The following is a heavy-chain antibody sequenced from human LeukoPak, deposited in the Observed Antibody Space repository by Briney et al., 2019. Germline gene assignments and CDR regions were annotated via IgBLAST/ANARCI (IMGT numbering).Heavy chain of an antibody. CDR1: GHTFSSYE. J-gene: IGHJ4*02. CDR2: ISSSGTTI. V-gene: IGHV3-48*03. D-gene: IGHD2-15*01. Sequence: PGGSLRLSCAASGHTFSSYEMNWVRQAPGKGLQWVSYISSSGTTIYYADSVKGRFTISRGNAKNSLYLQMNSLRAEDTAVYYCARDGGTVVVAPFDYWGQGTLVTVSS. CDR3: ARDGGTVVVAPFDY.